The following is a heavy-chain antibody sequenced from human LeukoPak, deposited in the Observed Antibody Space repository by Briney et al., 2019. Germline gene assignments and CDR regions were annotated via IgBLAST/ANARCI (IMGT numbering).Heavy chain of an antibody. V-gene: IGHV3-30*18. Sequence: GGSLRLSCAASGLTFSSCGMHWVRQAPGKGLEWVAVISYDGSNKYYADSVKGRFTISRDNSKNTLYLQMNSLRAEDTAVYYCAKGIYYGSGSYYYYYGMDVWGQGTTVTVSS. CDR1: GLTFSSCG. CDR2: ISYDGSNK. D-gene: IGHD3-10*01. CDR3: AKGIYYGSGSYYYYYGMDV. J-gene: IGHJ6*02.